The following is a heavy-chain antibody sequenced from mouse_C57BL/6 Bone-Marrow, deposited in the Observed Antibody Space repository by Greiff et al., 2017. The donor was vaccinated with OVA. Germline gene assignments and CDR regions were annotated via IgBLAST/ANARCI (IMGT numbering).Heavy chain of an antibody. CDR3: AREDYGSSPYYAMDY. CDR1: GYTFTSYT. CDR2: INPSSGYT. V-gene: IGHV1-4*01. D-gene: IGHD1-1*01. J-gene: IGHJ4*01. Sequence: VQLQQSGAELARPGASVKISCKASGYTFTSYTMHWVKQRPGQGLEWIGYINPSSGYTKYNQKFKDKATLTADKSSSTAYMQLSSLTSEDSAVYYCAREDYGSSPYYAMDYWGQGTSVTVSS.